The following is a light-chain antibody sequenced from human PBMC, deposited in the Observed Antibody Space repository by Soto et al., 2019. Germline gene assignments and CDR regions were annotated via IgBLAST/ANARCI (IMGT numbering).Light chain of an antibody. J-gene: IGLJ1*01. V-gene: IGLV2-14*03. Sequence: QSVLTQPASVSGSPGQSITISCTGTSSDVGGYNYVSWYQHHPGKAPKLIIYDVSNRPSGVSFRFSGSKSDNTASLTISWLQPEDEADYHCSSYTTSNTRQIVFGTGTKVTVL. CDR2: DVS. CDR3: SSYTTSNTRQIV. CDR1: SSDVGGYNY.